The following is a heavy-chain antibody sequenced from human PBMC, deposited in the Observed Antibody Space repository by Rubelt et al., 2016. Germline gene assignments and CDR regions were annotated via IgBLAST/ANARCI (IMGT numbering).Heavy chain of an antibody. V-gene: IGHV3-23*01. CDR3: AKDRGHPDMTTVTSGVCDY. CDR2: ISGSGGST. J-gene: IGHJ4*02. Sequence: GSLRLSCAASGFTFSSYAMSWVRQAPGKGLEWVSAISGSGGSTYYADSVKGRFTISRDNSKNTLYLQMNSLRAEDTAVYYCAKDRGHPDMTTVTSGVCDYLGQGTLVTVSA. CDR1: GFTFSSYA. D-gene: IGHD4-17*01.